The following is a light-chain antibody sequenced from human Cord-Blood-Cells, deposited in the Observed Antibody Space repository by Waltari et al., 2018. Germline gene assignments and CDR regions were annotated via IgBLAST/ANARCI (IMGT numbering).Light chain of an antibody. CDR2: GSS. CDR1: QSVSSN. CDR3: QQYNNWPPA. Sequence: ELVMKQSPATLSVSPGERAPLSCRASQSVSSNLAWYQQKPGQAPRLLIYGSSTRATGIPARFSGSGSGTEFTLTISSLQSEDFAVYYCQQYNNWPPAFGQGTKLEIK. J-gene: IGKJ2*01. V-gene: IGKV3-15*01.